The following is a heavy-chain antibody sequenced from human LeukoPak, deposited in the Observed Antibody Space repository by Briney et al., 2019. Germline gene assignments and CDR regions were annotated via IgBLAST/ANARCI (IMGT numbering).Heavy chain of an antibody. J-gene: IGHJ4*02. D-gene: IGHD2-2*01. CDR1: GFTFSSYA. CDR2: ISGSGGST. Sequence: PGGSLRLSCAASGFTFSSYAMSWVRQAPGKGLEWVSAISGSGGSTYYADSVKGRFTISRDNSKNTLYLQMNSLRPEDTAVYYCAKILDRGVVVPAALDYWGQGTLVTVSS. V-gene: IGHV3-23*01. CDR3: AKILDRGVVVPAALDY.